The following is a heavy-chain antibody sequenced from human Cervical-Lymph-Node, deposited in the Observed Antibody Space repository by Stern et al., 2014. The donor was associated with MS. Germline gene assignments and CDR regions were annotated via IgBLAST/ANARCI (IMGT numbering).Heavy chain of an antibody. J-gene: IGHJ3*02. D-gene: IGHD6-6*01. V-gene: IGHV5-51*03. CDR2: IYPDDSDT. Sequence: EVQLVESGAEVKKPGESLKISCKGSGYRFSSYWIASVRQMPGKGLEWMGIIYPDDSDTRYSPSFQGQVTISADKSISTVYLQWSSLKASDAAVYYCARRPRKAFDIWGQGAMVTVSS. CDR1: GYRFSSYW. CDR3: ARRPRKAFDI.